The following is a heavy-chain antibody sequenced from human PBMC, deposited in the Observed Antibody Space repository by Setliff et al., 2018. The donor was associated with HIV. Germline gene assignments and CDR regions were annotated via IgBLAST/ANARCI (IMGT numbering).Heavy chain of an antibody. V-gene: IGHV4-39*07. J-gene: IGHJ4*02. CDR1: GDSISSSSYY. CDR2: MYYRGNT. CDR3: ARETYYYDSSGYPDFDS. D-gene: IGHD3-22*01. Sequence: SETLSLTCSVSGDSISSSSYYWGWIRQPPGKGLEWIGSMYYRGNTYYNPSLQSRVAISVDTSKNHFSLRLRSVTAADTAVYYCARETYYYDSSGYPDFDSWGQGTLVTVSS.